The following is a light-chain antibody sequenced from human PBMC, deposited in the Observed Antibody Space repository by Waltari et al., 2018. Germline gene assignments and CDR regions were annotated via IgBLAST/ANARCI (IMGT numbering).Light chain of an antibody. CDR3: QQYNRWPPGT. CDR2: HAS. CDR1: QTIGLS. V-gene: IGKV3-15*01. Sequence: TVMTQSPPTLSVSPGERATISCRTSQTIGLSLAWYQQKPGQAPRLLIYHASTRATGIPARVSGSGSESEFTLTISSLQSEDVAVYYCQQYNRWPPGTFGQGTRVEI. J-gene: IGKJ1*01.